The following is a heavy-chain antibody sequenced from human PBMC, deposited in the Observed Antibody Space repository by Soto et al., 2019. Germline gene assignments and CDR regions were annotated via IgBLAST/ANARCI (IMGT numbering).Heavy chain of an antibody. Sequence: QVQLVESGGGVVQPGRSLRLSCAASGFTFSSYGTHWVRQAPGKGLEWVAVISYDGHNTYYADSVKGRFTVSRDNSKNTLFLQMNSLRAEDSAVYYCAKDRSYSDSWPSGPFDYWDQGTLVTVSS. V-gene: IGHV3-30*18. CDR2: ISYDGHNT. D-gene: IGHD6-13*01. CDR1: GFTFSSYG. CDR3: AKDRSYSDSWPSGPFDY. J-gene: IGHJ4*02.